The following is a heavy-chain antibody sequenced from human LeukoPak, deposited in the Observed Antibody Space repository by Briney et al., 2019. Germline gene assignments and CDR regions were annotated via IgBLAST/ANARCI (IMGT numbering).Heavy chain of an antibody. CDR1: GGTFSSYA. J-gene: IGHJ3*02. V-gene: IGHV1-69*13. D-gene: IGHD2-2*01. CDR3: ARDPGNYCSSTSCPDAFDI. CDR2: IIPIIGTT. Sequence: ASVKVSCKASGGTFSSYAISWVRQATGQGLEWMGGIIPIIGTTNYAQKFQGRVTITADESTSTAYMELSSLRSEDTAVYYCARDPGNYCSSTSCPDAFDIWGEGRMVTVSS.